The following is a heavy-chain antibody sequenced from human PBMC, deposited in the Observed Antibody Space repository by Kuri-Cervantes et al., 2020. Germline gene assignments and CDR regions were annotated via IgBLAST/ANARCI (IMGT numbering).Heavy chain of an antibody. D-gene: IGHD6-19*01. Sequence: GGSLRLSCAASGFTFSSYGMHWVRQAPGKGLEWVAVIRYDGSNKYYADSVKGRFTISRDNSKNTLYLQMNSLRAEDTAVYYCAKDHPSSGCFDYWGQGTLVTVSS. CDR1: GFTFSSYG. CDR2: IRYDGSNK. CDR3: AKDHPSSGCFDY. V-gene: IGHV3-30*02. J-gene: IGHJ4*02.